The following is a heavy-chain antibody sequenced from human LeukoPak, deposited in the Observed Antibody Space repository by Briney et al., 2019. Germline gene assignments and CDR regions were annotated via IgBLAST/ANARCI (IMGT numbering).Heavy chain of an antibody. CDR2: ISYDGSNK. D-gene: IGHD5-24*01. CDR3: AKDLIEMATIPYYYGMDV. CDR1: VFTFSSYG. Sequence: GGSLRLSCAASVFTFSSYGMYWVRQAPGKGLEGGAVISYDGSNKYYADSVKRRFTISRDNSKNTLYLQMNSLRAEDTAVYYCAKDLIEMATIPYYYGMDVWGQGTTVTVSS. J-gene: IGHJ6*02. V-gene: IGHV3-30*18.